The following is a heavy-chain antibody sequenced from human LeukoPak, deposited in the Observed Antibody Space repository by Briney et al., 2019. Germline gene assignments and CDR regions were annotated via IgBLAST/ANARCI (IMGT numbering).Heavy chain of an antibody. V-gene: IGHV6-1*01. CDR1: GDSVSSNSAA. CDR3: ARAKGRSPLFDY. CDR2: TYYRSKWYN. D-gene: IGHD6-13*01. J-gene: IGHJ4*02. Sequence: SQTLSLTCAISGDSVSSNSAAWNWIRQSPSRGLEWLGRTYYRSKWYNDYAVSVKGRIAINPDTSKNQFSLQLNSVTPEDTTVYYCARAKGRSPLFDYWGQGTLVTVSS.